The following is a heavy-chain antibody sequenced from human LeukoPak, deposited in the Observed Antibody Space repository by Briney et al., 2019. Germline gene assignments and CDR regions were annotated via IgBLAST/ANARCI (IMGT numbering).Heavy chain of an antibody. D-gene: IGHD3-10*01. J-gene: IGHJ2*01. Sequence: SETLSLTCTVSGGSISSYYWSWVRQPPGKGLEWIGYIYYSGSTNYNPSLKSRVTISLDTSKNQFSLKLSSVTAADTAVYYCAGSAPGSYWYFDRWGRGTLDTVSS. V-gene: IGHV4-59*08. CDR3: AGSAPGSYWYFDR. CDR1: GGSISSYY. CDR2: IYYSGST.